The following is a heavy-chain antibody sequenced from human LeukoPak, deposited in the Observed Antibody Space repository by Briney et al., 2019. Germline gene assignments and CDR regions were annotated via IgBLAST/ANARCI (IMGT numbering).Heavy chain of an antibody. CDR2: IYPGDSDT. Sequence: GESLKISCKGSGYSFTSYWIGWVRQMPGKGLEWMGIIYPGDSDTRYSPSFQGQVTISADKSISTAYLQRSSLKASDTAMYYCASSGSAMDTYFDYWGQGTLVTVSS. V-gene: IGHV5-51*01. CDR3: ASSGSAMDTYFDY. J-gene: IGHJ4*02. D-gene: IGHD5-18*01. CDR1: GYSFTSYW.